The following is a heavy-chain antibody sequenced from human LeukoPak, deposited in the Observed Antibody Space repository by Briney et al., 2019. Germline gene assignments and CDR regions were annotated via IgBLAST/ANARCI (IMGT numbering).Heavy chain of an antibody. J-gene: IGHJ4*02. V-gene: IGHV3-49*04. CDR2: IRSKGYGGTT. CDR3: SSSSWYGNRYFDY. Sequence: PGRSLRLSCTASGFTFGDYAMSWVRQAPGKGLEWVGFIRSKGYGGTTEYAASVKGRFTISRDDSKSIAYLQMNSLKTEDTAVYYCSSSSWYGNRYFDYWGREPWSPSPQ. D-gene: IGHD6-13*01. CDR1: GFTFGDYA.